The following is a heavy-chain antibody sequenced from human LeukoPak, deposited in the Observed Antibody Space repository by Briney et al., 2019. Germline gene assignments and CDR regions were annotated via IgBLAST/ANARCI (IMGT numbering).Heavy chain of an antibody. V-gene: IGHV3-33*06. J-gene: IGHJ4*02. Sequence: PGRSLRLSCAASGFTFSSYGMHWVRQAPGKGLEWVAVIWYGGSNKYYADSVKGRFTISRDNSKNTLYLQMNSLRAEDTAVYYCAKESGSYYYFDYWGQGTLVTVSS. CDR1: GFTFSSYG. D-gene: IGHD1-26*01. CDR2: IWYGGSNK. CDR3: AKESGSYYYFDY.